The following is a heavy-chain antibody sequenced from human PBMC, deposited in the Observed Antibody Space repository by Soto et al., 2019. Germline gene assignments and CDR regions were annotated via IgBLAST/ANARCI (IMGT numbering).Heavy chain of an antibody. CDR1: GFTFSDNI. CDR2: MTPDGDII. CDR3: ALDKILGATDYFDS. J-gene: IGHJ4*02. D-gene: IGHD2-15*01. Sequence: GGSLRLSCTGAGFTFSDNILHWVRQAPGKSLEWLAVMTPDGDIIIYADSAKGRFTISRDNSKNTLYLQMNSLRPEDTAMYYCALDKILGATDYFDSWGQGTLVTGSS. V-gene: IGHV3-30-3*01.